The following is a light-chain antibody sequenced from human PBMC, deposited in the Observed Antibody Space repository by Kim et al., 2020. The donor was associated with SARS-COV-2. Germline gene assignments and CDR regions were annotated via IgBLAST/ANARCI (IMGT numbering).Light chain of an antibody. Sequence: QSVLTQPPSASGTPGQRVTISCSGSSSNIGSNNVVWYQQLPGAAPNLLIYSNNQRPSGVPDRFSGSKSGNTASLTVSGLQAEDEADYYCSSYAGSNNVFGTGTKVTVL. J-gene: IGLJ1*01. V-gene: IGLV1-44*01. CDR2: SNN. CDR3: SSYAGSNNV. CDR1: SSNIGSNN.